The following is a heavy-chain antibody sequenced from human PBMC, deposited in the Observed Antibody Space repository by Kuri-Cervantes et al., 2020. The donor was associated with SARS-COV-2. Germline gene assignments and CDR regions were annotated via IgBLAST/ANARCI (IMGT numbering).Heavy chain of an antibody. Sequence: SETLSLTCTVSGGSISSSSYYWGWIHQPPGKGLEWIGSICYSGSTYYNPSLKSRVTISVDTSKNQFSLKLSSVTAADTAVYYCARHARGWYRDDYWGQGTLVTVSS. CDR3: ARHARGWYRDDY. CDR1: GGSISSSSYY. V-gene: IGHV4-39*01. CDR2: ICYSGST. D-gene: IGHD6-19*01. J-gene: IGHJ4*02.